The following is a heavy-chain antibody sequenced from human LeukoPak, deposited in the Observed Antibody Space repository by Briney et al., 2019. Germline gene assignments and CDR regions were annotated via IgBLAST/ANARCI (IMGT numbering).Heavy chain of an antibody. CDR2: IFYSGNT. CDR1: GYSITSYY. D-gene: IGHD5-24*01. V-gene: IGHV4-59*01. Sequence: SETLSLTCTVSGYSITSYYWSWIRQPPGKGLEWIGYIFYSGNTDYNPSLKSRVTISVDTSRNQFSLKLDSVTAADTAVYYCARVFRRDGYFDYWGQGTVVTVSS. J-gene: IGHJ4*02. CDR3: ARVFRRDGYFDY.